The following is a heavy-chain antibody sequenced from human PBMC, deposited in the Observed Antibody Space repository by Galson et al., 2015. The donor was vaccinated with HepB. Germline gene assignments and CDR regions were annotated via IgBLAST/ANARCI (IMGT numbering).Heavy chain of an antibody. CDR3: ARVEYDGTPNDAFDI. D-gene: IGHD6-6*01. CDR2: INAGNGNT. Sequence: SVKVSCKASGYTFTTYAMHWVRQAPGQRLEWMGWINAGNGNTKYSQKFQGRVTITRDTSASTAYLELSSLRSEDTAVYYCARVEYDGTPNDAFDIWGQGTMVTVSS. V-gene: IGHV1-3*01. J-gene: IGHJ3*02. CDR1: GYTFTTYA.